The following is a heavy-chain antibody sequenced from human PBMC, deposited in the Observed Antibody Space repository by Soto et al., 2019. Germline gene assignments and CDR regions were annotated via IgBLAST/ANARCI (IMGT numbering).Heavy chain of an antibody. V-gene: IGHV3-48*02. CDR1: GFTFSSYS. Sequence: EVQLVESGGGLVQPGGSLGLSCAASGFTFSSYSMSWVRQAPGKGLEWVSCISSSSSTIYHADSVKGRFTISRDNAKNSLYLQMNSLRDEDTAVYYRARAGYFDWLSHNWFDPWGQGTLVTVSS. D-gene: IGHD3-9*01. CDR3: ARAGYFDWLSHNWFDP. J-gene: IGHJ5*02. CDR2: ISSSSSTI.